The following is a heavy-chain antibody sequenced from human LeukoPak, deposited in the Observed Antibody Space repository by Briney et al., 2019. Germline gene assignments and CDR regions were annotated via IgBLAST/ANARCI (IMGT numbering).Heavy chain of an antibody. CDR3: AKSTRYYDSSGYVDL. D-gene: IGHD3-22*01. CDR1: GRFMFGSYG. J-gene: IGHJ5*02. CDR2: ISHTASMK. V-gene: IGHV3-30*18. Sequence: PGGSLRLSCTASGRFMFGSYGMHWGRQAPGKGLEWVAVISHTASMKVYAESVKGRFTVSRDNSKSTLYLQMNSLRPEDTALYYCAKSTRYYDSSGYVDLWGQGTLVTVSS.